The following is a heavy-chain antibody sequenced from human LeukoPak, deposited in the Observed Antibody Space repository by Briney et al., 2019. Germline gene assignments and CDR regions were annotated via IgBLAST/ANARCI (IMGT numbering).Heavy chain of an antibody. V-gene: IGHV1-46*01. Sequence: GASVKVSCKASGYTFTSYYMHWVRQAPGQGLEWMGIINPSGGSTSYAQKFQGRVTMTRDTSTSTVYMELSSLRSEDTAVYYCARVGGSGSYYKVFFDYWGQGTLATVSS. CDR2: INPSGGST. CDR3: ARVGGSGSYYKVFFDY. CDR1: GYTFTSYY. J-gene: IGHJ4*02. D-gene: IGHD3-10*01.